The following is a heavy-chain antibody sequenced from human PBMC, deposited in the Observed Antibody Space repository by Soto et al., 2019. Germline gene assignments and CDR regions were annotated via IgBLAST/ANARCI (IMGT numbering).Heavy chain of an antibody. D-gene: IGHD3-22*01. J-gene: IGHJ4*02. V-gene: IGHV3-23*01. Sequence: GGSLRLSCAASGFTFSSYAMSWVRQAPGKGLEWVSAISGGGGSTYYADSVKGRFTISRDNSKNTLYLQMNSLRAEDTAVYYCAKTPRAYYYDISGYLDYWGQGTLVTVSS. CDR2: ISGGGGST. CDR3: AKTPRAYYYDISGYLDY. CDR1: GFTFSSYA.